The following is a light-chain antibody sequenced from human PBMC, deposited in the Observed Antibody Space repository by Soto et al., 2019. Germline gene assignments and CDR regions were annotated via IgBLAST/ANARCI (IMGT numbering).Light chain of an antibody. CDR2: SNS. V-gene: IGLV1-47*01. J-gene: IGLJ1*01. CDR3: AAWDGSLSGNV. Sequence: QSLLTQPPSSSGTPGQRVTISCSGSSSNIGTYFVYWYQQLPGTAPKLLIYSNSQRPSGVPDRFSGSKSGTSASLAINGLRSEDEADYYCAAWDGSLSGNVFGTGTKVTVL. CDR1: SSNIGTYF.